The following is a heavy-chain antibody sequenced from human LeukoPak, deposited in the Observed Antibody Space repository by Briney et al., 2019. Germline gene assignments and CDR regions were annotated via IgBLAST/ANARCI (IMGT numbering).Heavy chain of an antibody. CDR1: GYTFISYD. CDR2: MNPNSGNT. V-gene: IGHV1-8*01. CDR3: ARALSWTTDSYYYMDV. D-gene: IGHD3/OR15-3a*01. Sequence: VASVKVSCKASGYTFISYDINWVRQATGQGLEWMGWMNPNSGNTGYAQKFQGRVTMTKNTSITTAYMELSSLRSEDTAVYYCARALSWTTDSYYYMDVWGKGTTVTVSS. J-gene: IGHJ6*03.